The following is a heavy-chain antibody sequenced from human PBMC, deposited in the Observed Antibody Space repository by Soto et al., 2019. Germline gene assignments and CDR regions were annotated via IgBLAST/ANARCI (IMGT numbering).Heavy chain of an antibody. CDR2: ISHDGSKR. J-gene: IGHJ4*01. V-gene: IGHV3-30*18. CDR1: GFTFSDFG. CDR3: AKTATYVDGYDNTGYSSEDY. Sequence: VQLVESGGGVVLPGRSVRLSCEVSGFTFSDFGLDWVRQAPGNGLEWVAIISHDGSKRFYADSVKGRFTISRDNSKTTLYLQMSSLRGEDTALYYCAKTATYVDGYDNTGYSSEDYWGHGTLVTVSS. D-gene: IGHD3-22*01.